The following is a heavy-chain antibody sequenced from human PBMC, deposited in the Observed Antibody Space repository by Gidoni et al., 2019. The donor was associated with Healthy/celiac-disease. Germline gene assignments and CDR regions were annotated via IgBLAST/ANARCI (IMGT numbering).Heavy chain of an antibody. CDR1: GCAISSYY. J-gene: IGHJ3*02. D-gene: IGHD3-10*01. V-gene: IGHV4-4*07. Sequence: QVLLQPPGPGLVKTSETLSLPCTVSGCAISSYYWSWTRQPAGKGLEWIGRIYTSGSTNYNPSLKSRVTMSVDTSKNQFSLKLSSVTAADTAVYYCARDLDGLHAFDIWGQGTMVTVSS. CDR2: IYTSGST. CDR3: ARDLDGLHAFDI.